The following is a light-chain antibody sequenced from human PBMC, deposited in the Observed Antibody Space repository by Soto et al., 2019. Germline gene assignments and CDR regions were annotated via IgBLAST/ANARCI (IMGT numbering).Light chain of an antibody. Sequence: QSVLTQPPSASVTPGQRVTISCSGSSSNIGSNTVNWYQQLPGTAPKLLIYSNNQRPSGVPDRFSGSKSGTSASLAISGLQSDDEADYYCAAWDDSLNGVVFGGGTKLTVL. CDR2: SNN. V-gene: IGLV1-44*01. CDR1: SSNIGSNT. CDR3: AAWDDSLNGVV. J-gene: IGLJ2*01.